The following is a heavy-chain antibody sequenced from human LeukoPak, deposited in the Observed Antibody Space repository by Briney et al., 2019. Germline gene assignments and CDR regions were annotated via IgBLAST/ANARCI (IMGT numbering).Heavy chain of an antibody. Sequence: PGGSLRLSCAASGFTFSSYAMTWVRQAPGKGLEWVSSISASGDKTYYGDSVKGRFTISRDNSKNTLYLQMNSLRAEDTAVYYCVKDDSYYYDSSGRDSWGLGTVVSVSS. D-gene: IGHD3-22*01. CDR2: ISASGDKT. J-gene: IGHJ4*02. V-gene: IGHV3-23*01. CDR1: GFTFSSYA. CDR3: VKDDSYYYDSSGRDS.